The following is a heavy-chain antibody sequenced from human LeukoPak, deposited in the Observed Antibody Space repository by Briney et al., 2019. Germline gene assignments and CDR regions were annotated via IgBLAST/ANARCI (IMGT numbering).Heavy chain of an antibody. V-gene: IGHV4-59*08. J-gene: IGHJ4*02. D-gene: IGHD6-19*01. CDR2: IYYSGST. CDR3: ARQRRVRKAVAGIAEY. CDR1: GGSISSYY. Sequence: SETLSLTCTVSGGSISSYYWSWIRQPPGKGLEWIGYIYYSGSTNYNPSLKSRVTISVDTSKNQFSLKLSSVTAADTAVYYCARQRRVRKAVAGIAEYWGQGTLVTVSS.